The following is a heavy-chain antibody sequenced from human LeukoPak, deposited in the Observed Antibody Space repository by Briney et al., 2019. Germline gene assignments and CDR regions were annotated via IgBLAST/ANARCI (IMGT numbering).Heavy chain of an antibody. Sequence: SETLSLTCTVSGVSISSYYWSWIRQPPGKGLEWIGYIYYSGSTNYNPSLKSRVTISVDTSKNQFSLKLSSVTAADTAVYYCARFFGRDGYNLGYFDYWGQGTLVTVSS. J-gene: IGHJ4*02. CDR1: GVSISSYY. V-gene: IGHV4-59*01. CDR3: ARFFGRDGYNLGYFDY. CDR2: IYYSGST. D-gene: IGHD5-24*01.